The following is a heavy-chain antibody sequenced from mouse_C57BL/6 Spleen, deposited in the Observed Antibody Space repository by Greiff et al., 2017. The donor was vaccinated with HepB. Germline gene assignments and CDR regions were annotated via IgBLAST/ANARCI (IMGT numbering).Heavy chain of an antibody. D-gene: IGHD6-5*01. CDR2: IDPSDSYT. J-gene: IGHJ4*01. V-gene: IGHV1-59*01. CDR3: ARSLRRSYYAMDY. CDR1: GYTFTSYW. Sequence: QVQLQQPGAELVRPGTSVKLSCKASGYTFTSYWMHWVKQRPGQGLEWIGVIDPSDSYTNYNQKFKGKATLTVDTSSSTAYMQLSSLTPEDSAVYYCARSLRRSYYAMDYWGQGTSVTVSS.